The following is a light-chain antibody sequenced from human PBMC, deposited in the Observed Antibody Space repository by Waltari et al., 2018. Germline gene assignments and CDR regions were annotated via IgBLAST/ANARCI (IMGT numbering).Light chain of an antibody. Sequence: EIGMTQSPPSLPVTPGEPASISCRSSQSLLHTNGYNYLDWYLQKPGQSPQPLFYLGSNRASGVPDRFSGSGSGTDFTLKISRVEAEDVGVYYCMHALQTPFTFGPGTKVDIK. CDR3: MHALQTPFT. CDR2: LGS. V-gene: IGKV2-28*01. CDR1: QSLLHTNGYNY. J-gene: IGKJ3*01.